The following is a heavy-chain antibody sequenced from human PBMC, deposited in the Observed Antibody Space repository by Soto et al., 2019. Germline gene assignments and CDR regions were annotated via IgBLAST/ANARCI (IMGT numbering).Heavy chain of an antibody. Sequence: QVQLVQSGAEVKKPGASVKVSCKASGYTFTSYAMHWVRQAPGQRLEWMGWINAGNGNTKYSQKFQGRVTITRDTPASTAYMELSSLRSEDTAVYYCARDGGSITLAGDWFAPWGQGTLVTVSS. CDR2: INAGNGNT. J-gene: IGHJ5*02. V-gene: IGHV1-3*01. D-gene: IGHD3-10*01. CDR3: ARDGGSITLAGDWFAP. CDR1: GYTFTSYA.